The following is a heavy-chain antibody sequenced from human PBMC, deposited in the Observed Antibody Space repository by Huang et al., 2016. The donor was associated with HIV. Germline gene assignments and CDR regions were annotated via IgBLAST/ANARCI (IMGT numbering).Heavy chain of an antibody. J-gene: IGHJ4*02. CDR2: SNPKGGGT. D-gene: IGHD6-6*01. Sequence: QVQLVQSGAEVKNPGASVRVSCKASGYTFTDSNIHWVRQAPGQGLEWMGWSNPKGGGTIYAQRCQGRITMTRDTTISTVHMDLRRIQSDDTAVYFCARDWSFGSSTSPADWGQGTLVTVSS. CDR1: GYTFTDSN. CDR3: ARDWSFGSSTSPAD. V-gene: IGHV1-2*02.